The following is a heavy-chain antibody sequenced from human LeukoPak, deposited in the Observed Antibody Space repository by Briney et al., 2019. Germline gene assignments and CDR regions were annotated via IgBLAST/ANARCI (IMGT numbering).Heavy chain of an antibody. D-gene: IGHD3-10*01. CDR2: ISSSSNYI. V-gene: IGHV3-21*01. J-gene: IGHJ4*02. CDR3: ARVQFGELSGAFDY. Sequence: WGSLRLSCAASGFTFSSYSMNWVRQAPGKGLEWVSSISSSSNYIYYADSLRGRFTISRDNAKNSLYLQMNSLRAEDTAVYYCARVQFGELSGAFDYWGQGTLVTVSS. CDR1: GFTFSSYS.